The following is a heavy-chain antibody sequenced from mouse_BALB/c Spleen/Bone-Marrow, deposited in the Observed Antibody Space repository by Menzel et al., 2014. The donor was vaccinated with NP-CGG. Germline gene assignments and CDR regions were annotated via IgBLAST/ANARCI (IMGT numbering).Heavy chain of an antibody. Sequence: QVQLQQSGAELVRPGSSVKISCKASGYAFSSYWMNWVKQRPGQGLEWIGQIYPGDGDINYNGKFKGKATLTADKSSSTACMQLSSLTSEDSAVYFCARRVYGNYWYFDVWGAGTTVTVSS. D-gene: IGHD2-1*01. CDR3: ARRVYGNYWYFDV. V-gene: IGHV1-80*01. J-gene: IGHJ1*01. CDR2: IYPGDGDI. CDR1: GYAFSSYW.